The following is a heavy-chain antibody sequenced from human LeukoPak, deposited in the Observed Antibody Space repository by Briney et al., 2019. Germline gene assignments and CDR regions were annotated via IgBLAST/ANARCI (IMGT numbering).Heavy chain of an antibody. D-gene: IGHD3-3*01. CDR2: ISYDGSNK. V-gene: IGHV3-30*18. CDR1: GFTFSSYG. J-gene: IGHJ4*02. CDR3: AKDLYDFWSGFYRSEGPWDY. Sequence: PGGSLRLSCAASGFTFSSYGMHWVRQAPGKGLEWVAVISYDGSNKYYADSVKGRFTISRDNSKNTLYLQMNSLRAEDTAVYYCAKDLYDFWSGFYRSEGPWDYWGQGTLVTVSS.